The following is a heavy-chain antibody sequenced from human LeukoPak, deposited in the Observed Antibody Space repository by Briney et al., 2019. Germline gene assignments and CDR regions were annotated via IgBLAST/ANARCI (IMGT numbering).Heavy chain of an antibody. CDR2: INIDGSSG. V-gene: IGHV3-74*01. CDR3: TREVSGSLYFDY. Sequence: GRSLRLSCAASGFTFDDYAMHWVRQAPGKGLEWVSGINIDGSSGSYADSVEGRFTISRDNAKNTLYLQMNSLRAEDTAVYYCTREVSGSLYFDYWGQGTLVTVSS. J-gene: IGHJ4*02. CDR1: GFTFDDYA. D-gene: IGHD1-26*01.